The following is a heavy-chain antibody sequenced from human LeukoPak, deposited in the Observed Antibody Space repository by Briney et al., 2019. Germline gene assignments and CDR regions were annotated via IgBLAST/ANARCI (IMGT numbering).Heavy chain of an antibody. CDR2: INHSGST. CDR3: ARGRYILTGYSRLRGYFDY. CDR1: GGSFSGYY. D-gene: IGHD3-9*01. Sequence: SETLSLTCAVYGGSFSGYYWSWIRQPPGKGLEWIGEINHSGSTNYNPSLRSRVTISVDTSKNQFSLKLSSVTAADTAVYYCARGRYILTGYSRLRGYFDYWGQGTLVTVSS. V-gene: IGHV4-34*01. J-gene: IGHJ4*02.